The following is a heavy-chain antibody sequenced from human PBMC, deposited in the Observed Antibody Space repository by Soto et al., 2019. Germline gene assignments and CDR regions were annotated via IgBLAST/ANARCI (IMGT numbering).Heavy chain of an antibody. CDR1: GGSISSGGYY. CDR2: IDYSGST. D-gene: IGHD1-20*01. J-gene: IGHJ4*02. Sequence: QVQLQESGPGLVKPSQTLSLTCTVSGGSISSGGYYWSWIRQHPGKGREWIGYIDYSGSTYYNPSLKRRVTLSVDTSKNQFSLKLSSVTAADTAVYYCARDRLTAGFGFEYWGQGTLVTVSS. CDR3: ARDRLTAGFGFEY. V-gene: IGHV4-31*03.